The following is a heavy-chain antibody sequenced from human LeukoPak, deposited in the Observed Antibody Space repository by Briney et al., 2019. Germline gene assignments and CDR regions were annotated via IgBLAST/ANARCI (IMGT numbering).Heavy chain of an antibody. CDR1: GGSISNYH. V-gene: IGHV4-59*06. CDR3: ARGAAYCGGDCYPRWFDP. CDR2: IYYSGST. D-gene: IGHD2-21*02. Sequence: SETLSLTCTVTGGSISNYHWSWIRQPPGKGLEWIGYIYYSGSTYYNPSLKSQISISVDTSKNQFSLKMSSVTAADTAVYYCARGAAYCGGDCYPRWFDPWGQGTLVTVSS. J-gene: IGHJ5*02.